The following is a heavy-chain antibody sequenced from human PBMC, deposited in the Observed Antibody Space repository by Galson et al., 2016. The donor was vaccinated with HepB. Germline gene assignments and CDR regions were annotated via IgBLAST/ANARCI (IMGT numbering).Heavy chain of an antibody. CDR1: GYTFTDFW. Sequence: QSGAEVKKPGESLKISCQDSGYTFTDFWLCRVRQMPGKGLEWMGINYPGDSDARYSPSVPGQVTISVDKSLSIAYLQWTSLSDSDTAIYYCLRRYDFWGGPVDYWGQGTPVTVSS. CDR2: NYPGDSDA. D-gene: IGHD3-3*01. J-gene: IGHJ4*02. CDR3: LRRYDFWGGPVDY. V-gene: IGHV5-51*01.